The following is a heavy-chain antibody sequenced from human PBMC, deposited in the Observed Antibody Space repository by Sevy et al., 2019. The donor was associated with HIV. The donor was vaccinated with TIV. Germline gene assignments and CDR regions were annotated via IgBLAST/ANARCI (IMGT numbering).Heavy chain of an antibody. CDR3: ARFRIVAAAGALYYYYGMDV. D-gene: IGHD6-13*01. Sequence: ASVKVSCKASGYTFTSYAMHWVRQAPGQRLEWMGWINAGNGNTKYSQKFQGRVTITRDTSASKAYMELSSLRSEDTAVYYCARFRIVAAAGALYYYYGMDVWGQGTTVTVSS. V-gene: IGHV1-3*01. J-gene: IGHJ6*02. CDR1: GYTFTSYA. CDR2: INAGNGNT.